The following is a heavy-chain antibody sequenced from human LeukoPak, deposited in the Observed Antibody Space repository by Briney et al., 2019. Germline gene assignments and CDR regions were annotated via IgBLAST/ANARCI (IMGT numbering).Heavy chain of an antibody. V-gene: IGHV3-30*04. CDR1: GFTFSSYA. CDR3: ARGPVPAETYCGGDCYDAFDI. CDR2: ISYDGSNK. D-gene: IGHD2-21*02. Sequence: GGSLRLSCAASGFTFSSYAMHWVRQAPGKGLEWVAVISYDGSNKYYADSVKGRFTISRDNSKNTLYLQMNSLRAEDTAVYYCARGPVPAETYCGGDCYDAFDIWGQGTMVTVSS. J-gene: IGHJ3*02.